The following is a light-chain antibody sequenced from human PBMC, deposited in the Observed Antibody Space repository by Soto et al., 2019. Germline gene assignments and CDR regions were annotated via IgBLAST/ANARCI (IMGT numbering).Light chain of an antibody. J-gene: IGKJ1*01. CDR1: QSISSW. V-gene: IGKV1-5*01. Sequence: IQMTQSPSTLSASVGDRVTITCRASQSISSWLAWYQQKPGKAPKLLIYDASSLENGVPSRFSGSGSGTEFTLTISSLQADDFATYYCQQYDSQGTFGQGTKVDIK. CDR2: DAS. CDR3: QQYDSQGT.